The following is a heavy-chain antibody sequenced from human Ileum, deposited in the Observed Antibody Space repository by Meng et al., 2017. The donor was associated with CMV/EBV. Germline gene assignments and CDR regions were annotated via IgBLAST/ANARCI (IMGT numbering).Heavy chain of an antibody. Sequence: FTGYGISGVRQAPGQGLEWMGWISAYNGNTNHAQKFQGRVTMTIDTSTSTGYMELRSLRSDDTAVYYCARPMTYCSGGSCYPRGVDYWGQGTLVTVSS. CDR1: FTGYG. V-gene: IGHV1-18*01. CDR3: ARPMTYCSGGSCYPRGVDY. D-gene: IGHD2-15*01. CDR2: ISAYNGNT. J-gene: IGHJ4*02.